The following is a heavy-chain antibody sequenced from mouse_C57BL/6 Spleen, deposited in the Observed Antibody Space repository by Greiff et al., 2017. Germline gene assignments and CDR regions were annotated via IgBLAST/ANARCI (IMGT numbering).Heavy chain of an antibody. CDR1: GYTFTSYG. Sequence: QVQLQQSGAELARPGASVKLSCKASGYTFTSYGISWVKQRTGQGLEWIGEIYPGSGSTNYNEKFKSKATLTVDPSSSTAYMQLSSLTSEDSAVYYCARFLWDEDFDYWGQGTTLTVSS. D-gene: IGHD4-1*01. J-gene: IGHJ2*01. CDR2: IYPGSGST. V-gene: IGHV1-81*01. CDR3: ARFLWDEDFDY.